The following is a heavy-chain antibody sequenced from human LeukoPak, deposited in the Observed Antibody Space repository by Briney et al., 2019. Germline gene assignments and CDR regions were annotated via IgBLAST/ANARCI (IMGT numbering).Heavy chain of an antibody. Sequence: GGSLRLSCAASGFTFSDYYMSWIRQAPGKGLEWVSYISSSGSTIYYADSVKGRFTISRDNAKNSLYLQMNSLRAEDTAVYYCARGGVVAATLYNWFDPWGQGTLVTVSS. CDR2: ISSSGSTI. J-gene: IGHJ5*02. D-gene: IGHD2-15*01. V-gene: IGHV3-11*01. CDR3: ARGGVVAATLYNWFDP. CDR1: GFTFSDYY.